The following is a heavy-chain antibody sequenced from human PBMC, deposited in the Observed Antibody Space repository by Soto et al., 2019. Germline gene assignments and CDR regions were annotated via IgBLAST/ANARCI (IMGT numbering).Heavy chain of an antibody. Sequence: SETLSLTCTVSGGSIINSNWWSWVRQPPGKGLEWIGEILHNGNTNYNPSLKSRVTVSXXXXXXQXSXKXXXVTAVDTAVYYCARRAFWFDPWGQGTQVSV. V-gene: IGHV4-4*02. CDR1: GGSIINSNW. J-gene: IGHJ5*02. CDR3: ARRAFWFDP. CDR2: ILHNGNT.